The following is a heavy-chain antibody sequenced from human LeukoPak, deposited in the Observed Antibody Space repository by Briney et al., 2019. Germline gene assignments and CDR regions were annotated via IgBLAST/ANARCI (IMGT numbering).Heavy chain of an antibody. D-gene: IGHD1-26*01. CDR2: INHSGST. V-gene: IGHV4-39*07. CDR3: ARRRQAGATIRI. Sequence: PSETLSLTCTVSGGSISSSSYYWSWIRQPPGKGLEWIGEINHSGSTNYNPSLKSRVTIPVDTSKNQFSLKLSSVTAADTAVYYCARRRQAGATIRIWGQGTMVTVSS. CDR1: GGSISSSSYY. J-gene: IGHJ3*02.